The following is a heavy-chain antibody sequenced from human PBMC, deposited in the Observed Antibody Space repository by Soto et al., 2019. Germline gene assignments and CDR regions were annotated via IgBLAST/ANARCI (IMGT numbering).Heavy chain of an antibody. CDR2: IIPILGIA. J-gene: IGHJ4*02. CDR3: ARDLGYGDYGFDY. CDR1: GGTFSSYT. Sequence: SVKVSCKASGGTFSSYTISWVRQAPGQGLEWMGRIIPILGIANYAQKFQGRVTITADKSTSTAYMELSSLRSEDTAVYYCARDLGYGDYGFDYWGQGTLVTVSS. D-gene: IGHD4-17*01. V-gene: IGHV1-69*04.